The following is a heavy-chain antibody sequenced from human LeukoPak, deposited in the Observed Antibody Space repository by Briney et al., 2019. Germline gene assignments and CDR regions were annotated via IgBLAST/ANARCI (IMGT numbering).Heavy chain of an antibody. CDR1: GFAFSSYT. D-gene: IGHD2-21*02. CDR3: TTEFPVTDNWFDP. V-gene: IGHV3-15*01. Sequence: NSGGSLRLSCATSGFAFSSYTMNWVRQAPGKGLEWVGRIKSKTDGGTTDYAAPVKGRFTISRDDSKNTLYLQMNSLKTEDTAVYYCTTEFPVTDNWFDPWGQGTLVTVSS. J-gene: IGHJ5*02. CDR2: IKSKTDGGTT.